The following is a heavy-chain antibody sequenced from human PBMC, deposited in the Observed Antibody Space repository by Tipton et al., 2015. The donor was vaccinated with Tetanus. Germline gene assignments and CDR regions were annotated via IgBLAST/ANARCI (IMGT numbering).Heavy chain of an antibody. Sequence: SLRLSCAASGSTLSTYAMSWVRQAPGKGLEWVSGISGTGGTTWYADSVKGRFTISRDNSKNTLYLQMNSLRADDTAVYYCANCGYRSSWFHYWGQGTLVTVSS. J-gene: IGHJ4*02. V-gene: IGHV3-23*01. CDR2: ISGTGGTT. D-gene: IGHD6-13*01. CDR3: ANCGYRSSWFHY. CDR1: GSTLSTYA.